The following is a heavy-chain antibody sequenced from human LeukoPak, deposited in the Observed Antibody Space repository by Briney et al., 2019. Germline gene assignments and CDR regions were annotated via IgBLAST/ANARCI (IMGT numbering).Heavy chain of an antibody. CDR2: INPSGGST. Sequence: ASVKVSCKASGGTFSSYAISWVRQAPGQGLEWMGIINPSGGSTNYAQKFQGRVTMTRDMSTSTVYMELSSLRSEDTAVYYCARVAVGATVGGAFDIWGQGTMVTVSS. CDR1: GGTFSSYA. D-gene: IGHD1-26*01. J-gene: IGHJ3*02. CDR3: ARVAVGATVGGAFDI. V-gene: IGHV1-46*01.